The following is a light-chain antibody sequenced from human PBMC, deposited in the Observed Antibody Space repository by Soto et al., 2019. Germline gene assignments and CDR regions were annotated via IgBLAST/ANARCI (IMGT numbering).Light chain of an antibody. Sequence: QSVLTQPPSASGTPGQRVTISCSGSSSNIGSNTVNWYQQLPGTAPKLLIYSDSQRPSGVPDRFSGSKSGTSASLAIIGLRSEDEANYYCAGWDDTLDGPMLFGGGTKLTVL. J-gene: IGLJ3*02. CDR1: SSNIGSNT. CDR2: SDS. CDR3: AGWDDTLDGPML. V-gene: IGLV1-44*01.